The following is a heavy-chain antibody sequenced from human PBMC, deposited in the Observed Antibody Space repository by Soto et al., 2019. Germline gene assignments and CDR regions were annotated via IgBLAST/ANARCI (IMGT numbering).Heavy chain of an antibody. J-gene: IGHJ6*02. V-gene: IGHV3-7*05. CDR1: GFTFSAYW. CDR3: ARPVRGSPEDV. Sequence: EVQLVESGGGLVQPGGSLRLSCEASGFTFSAYWMGWVRQAPGTGLQWVATIKTDGSEKYYVDSVTGRFTISRDNDKNSLYLQLNTLRAEDTGVYCARPVRGSPEDVWGQGTTVTVSS. CDR2: IKTDGSEK. D-gene: IGHD3-16*01.